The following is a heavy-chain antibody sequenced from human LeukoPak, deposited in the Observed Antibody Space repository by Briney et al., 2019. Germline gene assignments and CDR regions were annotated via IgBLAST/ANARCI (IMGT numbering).Heavy chain of an antibody. CDR2: IIPIFGTA. CDR3: ARGRGGANWFDP. J-gene: IGHJ5*02. Sequence: ASVKVSCKASGGTFSSYAISWVRQAPGQGLEWMGGIIPIFGTANYAQKFQGRVTITTDESTSTAYMELSSLRSEDTAVYYCARGRGGANWFDPWGQGTLVTVSS. D-gene: IGHD2-15*01. V-gene: IGHV1-69*05. CDR1: GGTFSSYA.